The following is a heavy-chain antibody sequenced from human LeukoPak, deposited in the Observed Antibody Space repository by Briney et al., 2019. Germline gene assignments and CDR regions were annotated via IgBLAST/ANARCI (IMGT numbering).Heavy chain of an antibody. D-gene: IGHD1-26*01. CDR1: GFTFSSYA. CDR2: ISGSGGST. Sequence: GGSLRLSCAASGFTFSSYAMSWVRQAPGKGLEWVSAISGSGGSTYYADSVKGRFTISRDNSKNTLYLQMSSLRAEDTAVYYCATFSVGATLGNWGQGTLVTVSS. CDR3: ATFSVGATLGN. V-gene: IGHV3-23*01. J-gene: IGHJ4*02.